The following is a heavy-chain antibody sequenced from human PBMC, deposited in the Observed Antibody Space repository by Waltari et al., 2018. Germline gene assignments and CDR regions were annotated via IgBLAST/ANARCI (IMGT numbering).Heavy chain of an antibody. J-gene: IGHJ6*02. CDR1: GFTFRNFW. CDR2: INPDGSAK. CDR3: SESLNV. V-gene: IGHV3-7*01. Sequence: EVQMVESGGGLVQPGGSLRLSCAASGFTFRNFWMEWVRQAPGKGLEWVANINPDGSAKNYVDSVKGRFTIFRDNTKNSLYLQMNSLRAEDTAIYYCSESLNVWGPGTTVTVSS.